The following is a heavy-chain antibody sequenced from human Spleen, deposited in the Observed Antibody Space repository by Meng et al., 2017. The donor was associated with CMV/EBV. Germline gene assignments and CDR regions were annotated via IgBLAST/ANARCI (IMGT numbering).Heavy chain of an antibody. CDR1: GFTFRDHY. J-gene: IGHJ4*02. D-gene: IGHD2-2*01. V-gene: IGHV1-69*05. CDR3: ASSLGTVPAAADY. CDR2: INPIFGTP. Sequence: KISCAASGFTFRDHYMSWIRQAPGQGLEWMGGINPIFGTPNYAQKFQGRVTITTEESTSTAYMELSSLRSEDTAVYYCASSLGTVPAAADYWGQGTLVTVSS.